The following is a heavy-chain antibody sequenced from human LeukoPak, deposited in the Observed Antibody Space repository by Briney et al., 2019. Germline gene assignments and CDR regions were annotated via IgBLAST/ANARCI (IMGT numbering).Heavy chain of an antibody. CDR1: GGSISSYY. Sequence: SETLSLTCTVSGGSISSYYWSWIRQPPGKGLEWIGYIYYSGSTNYNPSLKSRVTISVDTSKNQFSLKLSSVTAADTAVYYCARLKGGYSYGYCFDYWGQGALVTVSS. V-gene: IGHV4-59*08. J-gene: IGHJ4*02. D-gene: IGHD5-18*01. CDR2: IYYSGST. CDR3: ARLKGGYSYGYCFDY.